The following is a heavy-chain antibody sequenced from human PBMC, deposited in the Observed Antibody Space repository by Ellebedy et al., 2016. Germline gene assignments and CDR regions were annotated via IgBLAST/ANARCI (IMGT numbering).Heavy chain of an antibody. CDR3: ARDRVWLYYYYYYYMDV. V-gene: IGHV3-7*01. Sequence: GGSLRLSXAASGFTFSSYWMSWVRQAPGKGLEWVANIKQDGSEKYYVDSVKGRFTISRDNAKNSLYLQMNSLRAEDTAVYYCARDRVWLYYYYYYYMDVWGKGTTVTVSS. J-gene: IGHJ6*03. CDR1: GFTFSSYW. CDR2: IKQDGSEK. D-gene: IGHD5-18*01.